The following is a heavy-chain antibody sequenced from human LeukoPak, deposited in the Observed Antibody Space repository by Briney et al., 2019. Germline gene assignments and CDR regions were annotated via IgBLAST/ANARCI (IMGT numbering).Heavy chain of an antibody. V-gene: IGHV4-39*01. Sequence: PSETLSLTCTVPGGSISSSSYYWGWIRQPPGKGLEWIGSIYYSGSTYYNPSLKSRVTISVDTSKNQFSLKLSSVTAADTAVYYCASPTLCSIAESYYYGMDVWGQGTTVTVSS. D-gene: IGHD6-6*01. CDR2: IYYSGST. J-gene: IGHJ6*02. CDR3: ASPTLCSIAESYYYGMDV. CDR1: GGSISSSSYY.